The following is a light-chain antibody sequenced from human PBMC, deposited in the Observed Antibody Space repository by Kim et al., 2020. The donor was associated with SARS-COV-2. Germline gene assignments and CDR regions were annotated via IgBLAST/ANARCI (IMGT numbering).Light chain of an antibody. CDR1: NIGSKS. Sequence: SYELTQPPSVSVAPGKTARITCCGNNIGSKSVHWYQQKPGQAPVLVIYYDSDRPSGIPERFSGSNSGNTATLTISRVEAGDEADYYCQVWDSSSDHKVFGGGTKLTVL. CDR2: YDS. CDR3: QVWDSSSDHKV. J-gene: IGLJ2*01. V-gene: IGLV3-21*04.